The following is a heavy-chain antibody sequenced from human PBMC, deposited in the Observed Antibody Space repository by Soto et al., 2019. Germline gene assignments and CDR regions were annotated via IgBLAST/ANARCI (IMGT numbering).Heavy chain of an antibody. V-gene: IGHV5-10-1*01. CDR2: IDPSDSYT. D-gene: IGHD2-2*03. J-gene: IGHJ5*02. Sequence: GESLKISCKGSGYSFASYWISWVRQMPGKGLEWMGRIDPSDSYTNYSPSFQGHVTISADKSISTAYLQCSSLKASDTAMYYCARYLLDIVVLPAKGPWGPGTLVTVSS. CDR1: GYSFASYW. CDR3: ARYLLDIVVLPAKGP.